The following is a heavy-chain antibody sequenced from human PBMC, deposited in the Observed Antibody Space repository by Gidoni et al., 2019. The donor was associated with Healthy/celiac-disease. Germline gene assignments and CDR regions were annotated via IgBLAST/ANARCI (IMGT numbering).Heavy chain of an antibody. CDR3: ARDPRGARPIYYFDY. V-gene: IGHV3-33*01. Sequence: QVQLVESGGGVVQPGRSLRLSCAASGFPFRSYGMHWVRQAPGKGLEWVAVIWYDGSNKYYADSVKGRFTISRDNSKNTLYLQMNSLRAEDTAVYYCARDPRGARPIYYFDYWGQGTLVTVSS. CDR2: IWYDGSNK. J-gene: IGHJ4*02. CDR1: GFPFRSYG.